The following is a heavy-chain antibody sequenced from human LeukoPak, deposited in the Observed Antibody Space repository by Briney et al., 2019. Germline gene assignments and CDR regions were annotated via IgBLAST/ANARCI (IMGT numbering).Heavy chain of an antibody. J-gene: IGHJ4*02. CDR3: AKDLGLYSSSWYPFDY. CDR1: GFTFSSYG. Sequence: SGGSLRLSCAASGFTFSSYGMSWVRQAPGKGLEWVSAISGSGGSTYYADSVKGRFTISRDNSKNTLYLQMNSLRAEDTAVYYWAKDLGLYSSSWYPFDYWGQGTLVTVSS. D-gene: IGHD6-13*01. V-gene: IGHV3-23*01. CDR2: ISGSGGST.